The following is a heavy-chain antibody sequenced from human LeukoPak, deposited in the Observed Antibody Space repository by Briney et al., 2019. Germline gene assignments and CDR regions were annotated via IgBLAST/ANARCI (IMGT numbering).Heavy chain of an antibody. CDR3: VRVPY. Sequence: GGSLRLSCAASGFTFSDYYIHWVRQAPGKGLVWVSRINSDGTGTTYGDSVKGRFTISRDNAKNTLFLQMNSLRAEDTAVYYCVRVPYWGQGTLVTVSS. J-gene: IGHJ4*02. V-gene: IGHV3-74*01. CDR1: GFTFSDYY. CDR2: INSDGTGT.